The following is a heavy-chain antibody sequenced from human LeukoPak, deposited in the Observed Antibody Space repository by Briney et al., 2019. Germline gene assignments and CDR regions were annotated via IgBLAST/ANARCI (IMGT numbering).Heavy chain of an antibody. J-gene: IGHJ3*02. CDR1: GFTFSSYA. V-gene: IGHV3-30-3*01. CDR3: ARDPGVLRFLEWSDAFDI. D-gene: IGHD3-3*01. Sequence: GGSLRLSCAASGFTFSSYAMHWVRQAPGKGLEWVAVISYDGSNKYYADSVKGRFTISRDNSKDTLYLQMNSLRAEDTAVYYCARDPGVLRFLEWSDAFDIWGQGTMVTVSS. CDR2: ISYDGSNK.